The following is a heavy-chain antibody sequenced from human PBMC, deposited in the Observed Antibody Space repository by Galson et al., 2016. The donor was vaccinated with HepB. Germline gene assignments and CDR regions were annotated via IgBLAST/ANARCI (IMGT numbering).Heavy chain of an antibody. CDR1: GFSLRTNGMC. CDR2: IDWDDGK. CDR3: ARIGSDTYYGSGFDY. J-gene: IGHJ4*02. Sequence: PALVKPTQTLTLTCTFSGFSLRTNGMCVSWIRQPPGKALEWLALIDWDDGKYYSRSLKTRLTISKGTSKNQVVLSMINMGPADTATYYCARIGSDTYYGSGFDYWGQGLLVTVSS. V-gene: IGHV2-70*01. D-gene: IGHD3-10*01.